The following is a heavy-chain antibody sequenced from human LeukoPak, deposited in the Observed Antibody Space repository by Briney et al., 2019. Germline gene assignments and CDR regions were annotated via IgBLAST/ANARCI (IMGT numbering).Heavy chain of an antibody. Sequence: ASVKVSCKASGYTFTSYYMHWVRQAPGQGLEWMGWINPNSGGTNYAQKFQGRVTMTRDTSIRTVYMELSRLRSDDTAVYYCARVPGTSYYYYYMDVWGKGTTVAVSS. D-gene: IGHD1-7*01. CDR1: GYTFTSYY. CDR2: INPNSGGT. CDR3: ARVPGTSYYYYYMDV. J-gene: IGHJ6*03. V-gene: IGHV1-2*02.